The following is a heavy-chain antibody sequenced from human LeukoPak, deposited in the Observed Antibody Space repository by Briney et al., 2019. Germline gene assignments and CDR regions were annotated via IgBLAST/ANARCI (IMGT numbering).Heavy chain of an antibody. V-gene: IGHV3-64*01. CDR2: ISSNGGST. D-gene: IGHD2-15*01. J-gene: IGHJ6*03. CDR1: GFAFSTYA. CDR3: ARESTDYSTSTPPYYYYYMDV. Sequence: GGSLRLSCAASGFAFSTYAMNWVRQAPGKGLEYVAAISSNGGSTYYANSVKGRFTISRDNSKNTLYLQMGSLRAEDMAVYYCARESTDYSTSTPPYYYYYMDVWGKGTTVTVSS.